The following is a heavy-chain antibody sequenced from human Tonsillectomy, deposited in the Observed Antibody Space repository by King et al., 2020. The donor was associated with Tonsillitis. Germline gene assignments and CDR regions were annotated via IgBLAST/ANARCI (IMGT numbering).Heavy chain of an antibody. V-gene: IGHV5-51*01. CDR1: GYSFTSYL. CDR2: IYPGDSDT. Sequence: QLVPSGAELKKPGESLKISCKGSGYSFTSYLIGWVRQMPGKGLEWMVIIYPGDSDTRYSPSFQAEVTISADKSISTAYLQWGSLKASDTAMYYCARQAAGYSGYDPFDYWGQGTLVTVSS. D-gene: IGHD5-12*01. J-gene: IGHJ4*02. CDR3: ARQAAGYSGYDPFDY.